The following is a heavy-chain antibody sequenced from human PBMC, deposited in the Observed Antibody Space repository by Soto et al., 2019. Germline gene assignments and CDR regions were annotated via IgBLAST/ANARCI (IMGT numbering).Heavy chain of an antibody. J-gene: IGHJ6*02. Sequence: GGSLRLSCAASGFTFSSYGMHWVRQAPGKGLEWVAVISYDGSNKYYADSVKGRFTISRDNSKNTLYLRMNSLRAEDTAVYYCAKDSVWYGMSAYGMDVWGQGTTVTVSS. CDR1: GFTFSSYG. CDR3: AKDSVWYGMSAYGMDV. CDR2: ISYDGSNK. D-gene: IGHD6-13*01. V-gene: IGHV3-30*18.